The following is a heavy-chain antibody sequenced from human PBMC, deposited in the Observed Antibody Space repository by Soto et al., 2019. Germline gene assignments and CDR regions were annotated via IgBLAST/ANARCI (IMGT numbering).Heavy chain of an antibody. CDR2: IIPVLDTA. D-gene: IGHD3-10*01. CDR1: GGTFTNSA. Sequence: ASVKVSCKTSGGTFTNSAFSWVRQAPGQGPEWMGGIIPVLDTANYAQKFLGRLTIAADESTNTVHMELTGLRSGDTAIYFCARCQVTYMRPTYYFDSWG. V-gene: IGHV1-69*13. J-gene: IGHJ4*01. CDR3: ARCQVTYMRPTYYFDS.